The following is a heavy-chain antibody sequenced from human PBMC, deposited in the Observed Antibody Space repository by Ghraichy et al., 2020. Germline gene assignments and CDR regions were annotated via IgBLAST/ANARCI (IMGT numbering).Heavy chain of an antibody. Sequence: TLSLTCTVSGASISSGDYYWSWIRQPPGKGLEWIGNIYYSGSTYYNPSLKTRITVSVDTSKNQVSLQLSSVTAADTAVYYCARVNDRDCSNGVCRGLFDPWGQGTLVTVSS. CDR1: GASISSGDYY. V-gene: IGHV4-30-4*01. J-gene: IGHJ5*02. CDR3: ARVNDRDCSNGVCRGLFDP. CDR2: IYYSGST. D-gene: IGHD2-8*01.